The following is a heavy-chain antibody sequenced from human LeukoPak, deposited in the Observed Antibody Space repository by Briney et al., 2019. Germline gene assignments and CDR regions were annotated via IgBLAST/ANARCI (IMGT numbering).Heavy chain of an antibody. CDR1: GFTFSSYA. V-gene: IGHV3-30-3*01. J-gene: IGHJ5*02. D-gene: IGHD6-6*01. CDR3: ARDRNSASSNNWFDP. CDR2: ISYDGGKE. Sequence: GGSLRLSCAASGFTFSSYALHWVRQAPGKGLERLSVISYDGGKEYYADSVKGRFTISRDNSKNTLYLQMNSLRGEDTAVYYCARDRNSASSNNWFDPWGQGTLVTVSS.